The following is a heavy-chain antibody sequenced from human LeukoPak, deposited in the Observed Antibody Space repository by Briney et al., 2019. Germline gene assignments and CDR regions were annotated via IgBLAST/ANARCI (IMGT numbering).Heavy chain of an antibody. CDR1: GFTFSSYM. D-gene: IGHD5-12*01. CDR3: ATGGSGYDSPFDN. J-gene: IGHJ4*02. Sequence: GGSLRLSCAASGFTFSSYMMNWVRQAPGKGLEWVSSISSSSSYIYYADSVKGRFTISRGNAKNSLYLQMNSLRAEDTAVYYCATGGSGYDSPFDNWGQGTLVTVSS. CDR2: ISSSSSYI. V-gene: IGHV3-21*01.